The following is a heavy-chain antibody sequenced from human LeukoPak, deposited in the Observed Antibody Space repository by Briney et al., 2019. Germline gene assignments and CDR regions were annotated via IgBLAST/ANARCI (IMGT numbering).Heavy chain of an antibody. V-gene: IGHV3-74*01. CDR2: IKNDGKIT. J-gene: IGHJ4*02. CDR3: ARWYSSDGVW. D-gene: IGHD6-19*01. CDR1: EFTFSNYW. Sequence: PGGSLRLSCAASEFTFSNYWMHWVRQAPGKGLVWVSRIKNDGKITTYADSVKGRFTTSRDNAKNTFYLQMNSLRAEDTAVYYCARWYSSDGVWWGQGTLVTVSS.